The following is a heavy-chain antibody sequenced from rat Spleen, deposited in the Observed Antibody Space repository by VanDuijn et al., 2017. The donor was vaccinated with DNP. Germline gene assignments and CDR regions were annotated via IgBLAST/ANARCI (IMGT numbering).Heavy chain of an antibody. D-gene: IGHD1-11*01. CDR3: ATFEGRDA. J-gene: IGHJ4*01. CDR1: GFTFSDFG. V-gene: IGHV5S13*01. CDR2: ISASGSNT. Sequence: EVQLVESGGGLVQPGRSLRLSCAASGFTFSDFGMAWVRQTPSKGLEWVATISASGSNTYYRDSVKGRFTFSRDNAENTLYLQMDSLRSEDTATYYCATFEGRDAWGRGTSVTVSS.